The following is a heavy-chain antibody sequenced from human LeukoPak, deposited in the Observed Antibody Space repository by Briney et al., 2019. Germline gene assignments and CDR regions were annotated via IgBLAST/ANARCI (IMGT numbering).Heavy chain of an antibody. Sequence: PGGSLRLSCAASGFTFSASYMTWVRQPPGKGLEWLSYISGNSGDINYADSVKGRFTVSRDNAKNSLYLQMNSLRVEDTAVYYCARDPRTVRIWGQGTLVTVSS. V-gene: IGHV3-11*06. J-gene: IGHJ4*02. CDR3: ARDPRTVRI. CDR2: ISGNSGDI. CDR1: GFTFSASY. D-gene: IGHD1-1*01.